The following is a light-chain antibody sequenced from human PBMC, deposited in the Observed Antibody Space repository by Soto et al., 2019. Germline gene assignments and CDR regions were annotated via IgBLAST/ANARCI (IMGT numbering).Light chain of an antibody. J-gene: IGKJ1*01. CDR1: QSVSYTY. Sequence: EIVLTQSPGTLSLSPGERATLSCRASQSVSYTYFGWYQQKPGQAPRLLIYGAARRATGIPDRFSGSGSGTEFTLTISRLEPEDFAVYFCQQYGSPPWTFGQGTKVEIK. V-gene: IGKV3-20*01. CDR2: GAA. CDR3: QQYGSPPWT.